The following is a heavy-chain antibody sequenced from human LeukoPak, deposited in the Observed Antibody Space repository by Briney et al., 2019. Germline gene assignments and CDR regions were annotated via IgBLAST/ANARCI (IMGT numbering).Heavy chain of an antibody. CDR3: ARVPTAGNAFDI. V-gene: IGHV4-39*01. CDR2: IYYSGST. D-gene: IGHD1-26*01. Sequence: PSETLSLTCTVSGGSISSSIYYWGWIRQPPGKGLEWIGSIYYSGSTYYNPSLKSRVTISVDTSKNQFSLKLSSVTAADTAVYYCARVPTAGNAFDIWGQGTMVTVSS. CDR1: GGSISSSIYY. J-gene: IGHJ3*02.